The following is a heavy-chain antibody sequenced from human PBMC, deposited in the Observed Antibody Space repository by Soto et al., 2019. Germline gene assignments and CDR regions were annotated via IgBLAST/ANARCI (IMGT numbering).Heavy chain of an antibody. V-gene: IGHV4-59*01. Sequence: SYTLTLTCTVSGGSIRSYSLSWIRQPPGKGLEWIGYIYYSGSTNYNPSLKSRVTISVDTSKNQFSLKLSSVTAADTAVYYCARMQNTIFYYYYGMDVWGQGTTVT. CDR3: ARMQNTIFYYYYGMDV. CDR2: IYYSGST. D-gene: IGHD3-3*01. CDR1: GGSIRSYS. J-gene: IGHJ6*02.